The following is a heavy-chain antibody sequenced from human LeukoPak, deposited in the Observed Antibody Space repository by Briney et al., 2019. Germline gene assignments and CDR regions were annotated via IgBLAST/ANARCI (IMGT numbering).Heavy chain of an antibody. CDR3: AKGLHSSSWNDAFDI. J-gene: IGHJ3*02. D-gene: IGHD6-13*01. CDR1: GFTFNNCD. CDR2: IRYDGSNK. Sequence: GGSLRLSCAASGFTFNNCDIHWVRQAPGKGLEWVAFIRYDGSNKYYADSVKGRFTISRDNSENTLYMQMNSLRVEDTAVYYCAKGLHSSSWNDAFDIWGQGTTVTVSS. V-gene: IGHV3-30*02.